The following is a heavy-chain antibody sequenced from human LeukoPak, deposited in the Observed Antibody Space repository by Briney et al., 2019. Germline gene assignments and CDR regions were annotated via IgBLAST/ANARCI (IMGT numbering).Heavy chain of an antibody. V-gene: IGHV3-48*04. D-gene: IGHD2-15*01. CDR1: GFTFSGYS. Sequence: GRSLRLSCASSGFTFSGYSMTWVRQAPGNGLEWVSYISPSSSSIHYAASVKGRFTISRDNAKNTLYLQMNSLRAEDTAVYFCERSRGLGQYCSGGSCNLDYWGQGTLVTVSS. CDR2: ISPSSSSI. CDR3: ERSRGLGQYCSGGSCNLDY. J-gene: IGHJ4*02.